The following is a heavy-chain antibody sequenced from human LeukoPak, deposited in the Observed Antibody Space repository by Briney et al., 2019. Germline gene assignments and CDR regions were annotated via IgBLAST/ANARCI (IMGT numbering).Heavy chain of an antibody. Sequence: AAVKVSCKASGYTFTSYGISWVRQAPGQGLEWMGWISAYNGNTNYAQKLQGRVTMTTDTSTSTAYMELRSLRSDDTAVYYCARGSYYDSSGPSHYWGQGTLVTVSS. J-gene: IGHJ4*02. V-gene: IGHV1-18*01. D-gene: IGHD3-22*01. CDR1: GYTFTSYG. CDR2: ISAYNGNT. CDR3: ARGSYYDSSGPSHY.